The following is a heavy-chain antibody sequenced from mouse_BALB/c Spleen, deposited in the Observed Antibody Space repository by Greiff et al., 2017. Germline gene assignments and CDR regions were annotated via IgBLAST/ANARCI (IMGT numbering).Heavy chain of an antibody. CDR3: ARHELLWKKAMDY. J-gene: IGHJ4*01. CDR2: INSNGGST. D-gene: IGHD2-1*01. V-gene: IGHV5-6-2*01. CDR1: GFTFSSYY. Sequence: EVQVVESGGGLVKLGGSLKLSCAASGFTFSSYYMSWVRQTPEKRLELVAAINSNGGSTYYPDTVKGRFTISRDNAKNTLYLQMSSLKSEDTALYYCARHELLWKKAMDYWGQGTSVTVSS.